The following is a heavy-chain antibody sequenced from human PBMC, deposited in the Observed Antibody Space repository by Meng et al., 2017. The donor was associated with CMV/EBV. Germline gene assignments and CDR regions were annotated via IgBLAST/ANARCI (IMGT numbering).Heavy chain of an antibody. CDR2: IIPIFGTA. V-gene: IGHV1-69*12. CDR3: ARNQPSRGWSHEDY. CDR1: GGSFSSYA. Sequence: QVRRGQCGAEVKKPGASVKVCCKSSGGSFSSYAISWVRQAPGQGLELMGGIIPIFGTANYAQKFQGRVTITADESTSTAYMELSSLRSEDTAVYYCARNQPSRGWSHEDYWGQGTLVTVSS. J-gene: IGHJ4*02. D-gene: IGHD2-15*01.